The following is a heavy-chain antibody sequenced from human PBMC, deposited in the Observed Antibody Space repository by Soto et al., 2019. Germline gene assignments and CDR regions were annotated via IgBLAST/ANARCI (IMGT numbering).Heavy chain of an antibody. CDR3: ARANDDFWSVTASYYYYGMDV. CDR2: IIPIFGTA. V-gene: IGHV1-69*01. J-gene: IGHJ6*02. D-gene: IGHD3-3*01. Sequence: QVQLVQSGAEVKKPGSSVKVSCKASGGTFSSYAISWVRQAPGQGLEWMGGIIPIFGTANYAQKFQGRVTITADESTSTAYMELSSLRSEDTAVYYCARANDDFWSVTASYYYYGMDVWGQGTTVTVSS. CDR1: GGTFSSYA.